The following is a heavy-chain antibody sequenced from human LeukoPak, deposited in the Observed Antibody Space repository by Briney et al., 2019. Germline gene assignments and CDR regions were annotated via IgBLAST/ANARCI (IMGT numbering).Heavy chain of an antibody. CDR3: PREGQGGYSYGDYYYYYYGMDV. J-gene: IGHJ6*02. D-gene: IGHD5-18*01. Sequence: GGSLRLSCAASGFTVSSNYMSWVRQAPGKGLEWVSVIYSGGSTYYADSVKGRFTISRDNSKNTLYLQMNSLRAEDTAVYYCPREGQGGYSYGDYYYYYYGMDVWGQGTTVTVSS. V-gene: IGHV3-53*01. CDR1: GFTVSSNY. CDR2: IYSGGST.